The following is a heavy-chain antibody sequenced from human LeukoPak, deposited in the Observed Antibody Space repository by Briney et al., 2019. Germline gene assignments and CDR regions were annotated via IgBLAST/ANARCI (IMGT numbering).Heavy chain of an antibody. V-gene: IGHV3-7*01. CDR1: GFTFSSYW. D-gene: IGHD3-10*01. CDR2: IKQDGSEK. J-gene: IGHJ3*02. CDR3: AKDPAGSGSYYMGPVDAFDI. Sequence: GGSLRLSCAASGFTFSSYWMSWVRQAPGKGLEWVANIKQDGSEKYYVDSVKGRFTISRDNSKNTLYLQMNSLRAEDTAVYYCAKDPAGSGSYYMGPVDAFDIWGQGTMVTVSS.